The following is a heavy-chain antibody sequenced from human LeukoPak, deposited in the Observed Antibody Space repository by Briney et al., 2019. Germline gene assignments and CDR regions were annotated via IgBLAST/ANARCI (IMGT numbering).Heavy chain of an antibody. Sequence: SETLSLTCTVSGDSISSGSYYWGWIRQPPGKGLEWIGSIYYSGSTYYNPSLRDRVTISVDTSNNQFSLELSSVTAADTAVYYCARFVWGSYRYGHYRGQGTLVTVSS. CDR2: IYYSGST. D-gene: IGHD3-16*02. V-gene: IGHV4-39*01. CDR3: ARFVWGSYRYGHY. CDR1: GDSISSGSYY. J-gene: IGHJ4*02.